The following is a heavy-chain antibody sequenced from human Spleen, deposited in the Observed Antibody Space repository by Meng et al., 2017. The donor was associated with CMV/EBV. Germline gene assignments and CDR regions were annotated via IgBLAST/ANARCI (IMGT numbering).Heavy chain of an antibody. CDR1: GYSISSGYY. D-gene: IGHD2-2*01. CDR3: ARGSYCSSTNCYRAFYS. J-gene: IGHJ4*02. CDR2: INHSGST. V-gene: IGHV4-38-2*02. Sequence: GPLRLSCTVSGYSISSGYYWGWIRQPPGKGLEWIGEINHSGSTSYNPSLESRVTISVDTSKNQFSLKLSSVTAADTAVYYCARGSYCSSTNCYRAFYSWGQGTLVTVSS.